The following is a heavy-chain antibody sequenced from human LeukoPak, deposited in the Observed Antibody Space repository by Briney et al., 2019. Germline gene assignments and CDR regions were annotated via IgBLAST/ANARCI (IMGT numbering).Heavy chain of an antibody. CDR2: ISYDGRQK. Sequence: GGSLRLSCAASGFTFGEYAMHWVRQAPGKGLEWVAVISYDGRQKFYGDSVKGRFTISRDNPKSTVYLQMNSLRNDDTAVYYCARVFLERLTSGYFDNWGQGNLVTVSP. CDR3: ARVFLERLTSGYFDN. D-gene: IGHD3-3*01. CDR1: GFTFGEYA. J-gene: IGHJ4*02. V-gene: IGHV3-30-3*01.